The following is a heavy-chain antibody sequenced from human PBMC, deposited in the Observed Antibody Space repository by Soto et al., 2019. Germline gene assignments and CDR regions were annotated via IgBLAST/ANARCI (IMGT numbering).Heavy chain of an antibody. CDR3: AREENSRRITLFVVVGGAFDP. CDR2: ISPIFATA. J-gene: IGHJ5*02. Sequence: QVQLVQSGAEVKKPGTSVKVSCKASGDTFSTYAISWVRQAPGQGLEWMGGISPIFATAHYAQKIQGKVTNTADTTTNIAYRELSRLQSEDTAVYYCAREENSRRITLFVVVGGAFDPWGQGTLVTVTS. V-gene: IGHV1-69*06. D-gene: IGHD3-3*01. CDR1: GDTFSTYA.